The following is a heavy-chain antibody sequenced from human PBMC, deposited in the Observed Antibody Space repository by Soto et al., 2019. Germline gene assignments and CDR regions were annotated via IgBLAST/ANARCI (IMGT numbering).Heavy chain of an antibody. Sequence: EVQVLESGGGLVQPGGSLRLSCEGSGFTVSSHAMTWIRQAPGKGPEWVSTITADGGTYYADSVKGRFAMSRDTSESTLYLQMNRLGAEETAAYYCAPHVSCSGGSCQYDAFAIRGQGTMVTVSS. CDR1: GFTVSSHA. J-gene: IGHJ3*02. CDR3: APHVSCSGGSCQYDAFAI. D-gene: IGHD2-15*01. CDR2: ITADGGT. V-gene: IGHV3-23*01.